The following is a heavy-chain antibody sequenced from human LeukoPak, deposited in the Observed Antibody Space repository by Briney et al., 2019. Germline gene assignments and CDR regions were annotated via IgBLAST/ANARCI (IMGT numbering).Heavy chain of an antibody. CDR1: GFTFSSYA. V-gene: IGHV3-30*04. D-gene: IGHD3-22*01. Sequence: GGSLKLSCAASGFTFSSYAMTWVRQAPGKGLEWVAVISYDGSNKYYADSVKGRFTISRDNSKNTLYLQMNSLRAEDTAVYYCARVGSSGIYAFDIWGQGTMVTVSS. CDR3: ARVGSSGIYAFDI. J-gene: IGHJ3*02. CDR2: ISYDGSNK.